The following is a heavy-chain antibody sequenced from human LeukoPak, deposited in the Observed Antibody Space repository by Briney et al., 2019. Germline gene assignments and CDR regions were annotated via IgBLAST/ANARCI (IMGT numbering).Heavy chain of an antibody. V-gene: IGHV1-2*02. D-gene: IGHD5-18*01. CDR2: INPNSGGT. J-gene: IGHJ6*03. Sequence: ASVKVSCKASGYTFTGYYMHWVRQAPGQGLEWMGWINPNSGGTNYAQKFQGRVTMTRDTSISTAYMELSRLRSDDTAVYYCARDRRRHSYGPMDVWGKGTTVTVSS. CDR1: GYTFTGYY. CDR3: ARDRRRHSYGPMDV.